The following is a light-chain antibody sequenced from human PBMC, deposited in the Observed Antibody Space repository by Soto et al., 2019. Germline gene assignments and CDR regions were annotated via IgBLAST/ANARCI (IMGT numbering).Light chain of an antibody. CDR2: GAS. V-gene: IGKV3-20*01. CDR3: QQYGSSTRT. CDR1: QSVSSGY. J-gene: IGKJ1*01. Sequence: EIVLTQSPGTLSLSPGERATLSCRASQSVSSGYLAWYQQKPGQAPRLLIYGASSRATGIPDRFSGSGSGTDCPRTISRLEPEDFAVYYWQQYGSSTRTIGQGTKVEIK.